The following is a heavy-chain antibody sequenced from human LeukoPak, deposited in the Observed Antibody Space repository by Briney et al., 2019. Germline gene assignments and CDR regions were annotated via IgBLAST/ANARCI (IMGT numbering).Heavy chain of an antibody. CDR1: GLSFSMYA. V-gene: IGHV3-74*01. CDR2: INGDGSSA. J-gene: IGHJ4*02. D-gene: IGHD3-10*01. CDR3: ATGSGTYYDS. Sequence: GGSLRLSCAASGLSFSMYAMNWVRQAPGKGLVWVSYINGDGSSANYADSVKGRLTISRDNAKNTLYLQMNSLRAEDTAVYYCATGSGTYYDSWGQGTLVTVSS.